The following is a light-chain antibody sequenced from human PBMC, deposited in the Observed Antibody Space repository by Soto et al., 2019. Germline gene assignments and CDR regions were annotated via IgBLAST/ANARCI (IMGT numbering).Light chain of an antibody. CDR2: DAS. J-gene: IGKJ4*01. V-gene: IGKV3-20*01. Sequence: EIVMTQSPATLSVSPGERATFSCRASQSVSSNLAWYQQKPGQAPRLLIYDASSRATGIPDRFSGGGSGTDFTLTISRLEPEDFAVYYCQQFSSYPLTFGGGTKV. CDR1: QSVSSN. CDR3: QQFSSYPLT.